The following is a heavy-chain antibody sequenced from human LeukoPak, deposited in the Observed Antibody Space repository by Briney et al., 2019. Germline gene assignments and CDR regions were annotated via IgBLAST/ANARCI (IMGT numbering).Heavy chain of an antibody. CDR2: ISGSGGST. CDR1: GFTFSSYA. D-gene: IGHD1-7*01. J-gene: IGHJ4*02. Sequence: GGSLRLSCAASGFTFSSYAMSWVRQATGKGLEWVSAISGSGGSTYYADSVKGRFTISRDNSKNTLFLQMNSLRAEDTAVYYCAKVDWNYESFDYWGQGTLVTVSP. CDR3: AKVDWNYESFDY. V-gene: IGHV3-23*01.